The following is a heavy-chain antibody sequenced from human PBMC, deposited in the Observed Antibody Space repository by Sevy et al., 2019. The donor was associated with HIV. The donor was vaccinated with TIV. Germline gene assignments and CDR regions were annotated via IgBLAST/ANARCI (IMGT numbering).Heavy chain of an antibody. CDR2: INDSGRT. CDR3: ARVTSGIADAFDI. D-gene: IGHD1-26*01. J-gene: IGHJ3*02. V-gene: IGHV4-59*01. CDR1: GGSISRFY. Sequence: SETLSLTCTVSGGSISRFYWSWIRQPPGKGLEWIGFINDSGRTNYNPSLKSRVTISVETSKDQFSLKLSSVTAADTAVYYCARVTSGIADAFDIWGQGTMVTVSS.